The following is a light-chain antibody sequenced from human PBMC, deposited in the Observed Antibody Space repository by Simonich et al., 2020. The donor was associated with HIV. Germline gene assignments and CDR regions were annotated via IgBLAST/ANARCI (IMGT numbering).Light chain of an antibody. CDR1: QSVTSY. CDR2: DAS. Sequence: EILLTQSPATLSLSPGERATLSCRASQSVTSYLAWYQHKPGQAPRLLIYDASNRATGIPARFSGSGSGTEFTLTISRLQSEDFAVYYCQQYDSFPRTFGQGTKVEIK. CDR3: QQYDSFPRT. V-gene: IGKV3-11*01. J-gene: IGKJ1*01.